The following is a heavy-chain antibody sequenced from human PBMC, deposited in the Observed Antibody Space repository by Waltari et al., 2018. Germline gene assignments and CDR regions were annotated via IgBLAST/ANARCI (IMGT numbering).Heavy chain of an antibody. CDR1: GFTFSSYA. J-gene: IGHJ6*02. CDR3: ARDMEWEVWGSWGMDV. D-gene: IGHD3-16*01. Sequence: EVQLVEAGGGLVQPGGSLRLSCAASGFTFSSYAMSWVRQAPGKGLEWVSAIRGSGCITYYADSVKGRFTISRDNSKTTLYLQMNSLRAEDTAVYYCARDMEWEVWGSWGMDVWGQGTTVTVSS. V-gene: IGHV3-23*04. CDR2: IRGSGCIT.